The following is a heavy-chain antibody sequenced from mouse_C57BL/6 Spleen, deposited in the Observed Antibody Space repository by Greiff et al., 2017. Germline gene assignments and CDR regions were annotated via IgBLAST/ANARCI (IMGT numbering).Heavy chain of an antibody. V-gene: IGHV7-3*01. CDR3: ARGLTGTPYAMDY. J-gene: IGHJ4*01. CDR1: GFTFTDYY. Sequence: EVKLEESGGGLVQPGGSLSLSCAASGFTFTDYYMSWVRQPPGKALEWLGFIRNKANGYTTEYSASVKGRFTISRDNSQSILYLQMNALSAEDSATYYCARGLTGTPYAMDYWGQGTSVTVSS. D-gene: IGHD4-1*01. CDR2: IRNKANGYTT.